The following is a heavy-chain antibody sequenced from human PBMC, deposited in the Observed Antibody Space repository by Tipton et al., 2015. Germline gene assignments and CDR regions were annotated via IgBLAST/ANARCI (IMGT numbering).Heavy chain of an antibody. CDR2: IQYSGST. J-gene: IGHJ4*02. D-gene: IGHD4-23*01. CDR3: ARARGRHGGLFDS. CDR1: GGSISNYF. Sequence: GLVKPSETLSLSCSVSGGSISNYFWGWIRQPPGKELEWIGYIQYSGSTNYNPSLKSRVTISVDTSKTQFSLKMSSVTASDTAVYYCARARGRHGGLFDSWGQGILVTVSS. V-gene: IGHV4-59*01.